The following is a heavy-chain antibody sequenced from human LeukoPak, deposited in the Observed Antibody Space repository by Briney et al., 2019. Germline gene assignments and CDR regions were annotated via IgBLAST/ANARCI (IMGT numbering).Heavy chain of an antibody. J-gene: IGHJ4*02. Sequence: PGGSLRLSCVASGFTFSSYAMSWVRQPPGKGLEWVSAISGGGGSTYYADSVNGRFTISRDNSKNTLYLQMTSLRAEDTAVYYCAKDRGLLFGEFHDYWGQGTLVTVSS. V-gene: IGHV3-23*01. CDR3: AKDRGLLFGEFHDY. CDR2: ISGGGGST. D-gene: IGHD3-10*02. CDR1: GFTFSSYA.